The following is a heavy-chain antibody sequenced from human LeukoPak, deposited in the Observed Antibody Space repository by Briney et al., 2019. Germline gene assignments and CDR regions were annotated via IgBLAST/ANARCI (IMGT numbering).Heavy chain of an antibody. D-gene: IGHD1-26*01. Sequence: PGGSLRLSCAASGLTFRSYSMTWVRQAPGKGLEWVSSISSSSSYIYYRDSVKGRFTISRDNAKNSLYLQMKSLRAEDTAVYYCATRTIVGATSGFDMWGQGTMVTVSS. J-gene: IGHJ3*02. CDR2: ISSSSSYI. CDR1: GLTFRSYS. CDR3: ATRTIVGATSGFDM. V-gene: IGHV3-21*01.